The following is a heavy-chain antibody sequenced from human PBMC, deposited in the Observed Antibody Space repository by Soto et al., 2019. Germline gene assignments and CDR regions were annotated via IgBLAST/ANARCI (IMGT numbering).Heavy chain of an antibody. J-gene: IGHJ1*01. Sequence: QVQLVQSGAEVKKPGSSVKVSCKASGGTFSSYAISWVRQAPGQGLEWMGGIIPIFGTANYAQKFQGRVTITADESTSTAYMELSSLRSEDTAVYYCAREGALAGTRSAEYFQHWGQGTLVTVSS. D-gene: IGHD6-19*01. CDR3: AREGALAGTRSAEYFQH. V-gene: IGHV1-69*01. CDR2: IIPIFGTA. CDR1: GGTFSSYA.